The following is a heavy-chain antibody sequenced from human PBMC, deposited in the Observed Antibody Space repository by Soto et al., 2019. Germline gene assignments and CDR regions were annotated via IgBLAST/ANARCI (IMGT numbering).Heavy chain of an antibody. D-gene: IGHD5-12*01. J-gene: IGHJ4*02. CDR3: ASSPYVDIVATITVFDY. CDR2: IYYSGST. Sequence: SETLSLTCTVSGGSISSYYWSWIRQPPGKGLEWIGYIYYSGSTNYNPSLKSRVTISVDTSKNQFSLKLSSVTAADTAVYYCASSPYVDIVATITVFDYWGQGTLVTVSS. V-gene: IGHV4-59*01. CDR1: GGSISSYY.